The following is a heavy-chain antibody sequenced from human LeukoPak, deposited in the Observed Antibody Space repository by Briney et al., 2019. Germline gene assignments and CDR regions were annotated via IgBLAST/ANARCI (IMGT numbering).Heavy chain of an antibody. Sequence: GESLKISCKGSGYSFISYWIVWVRQMPGKGLEWMGIIYPGDSDTRYSPSFQGQVTISADKSISTAYLQWSSLKASDTAIYYCARHNSVGATGWFDPWGQGTLVTVSS. V-gene: IGHV5-51*01. D-gene: IGHD1-26*01. J-gene: IGHJ5*02. CDR2: IYPGDSDT. CDR1: GYSFISYW. CDR3: ARHNSVGATGWFDP.